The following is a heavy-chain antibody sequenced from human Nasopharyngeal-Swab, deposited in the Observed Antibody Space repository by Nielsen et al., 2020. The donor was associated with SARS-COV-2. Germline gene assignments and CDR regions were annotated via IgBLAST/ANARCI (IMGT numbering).Heavy chain of an antibody. Sequence: ASLKVSCKASGYTFTSYDINWVRQATGQGLGWMGWMNPNSGNTGYAQKFQGRVTMTRNTSISTAYMELSSLRSEDTAVYYCSRWAGIGDYYYGMDVWGQGTTVTVSS. CDR3: SRWAGIGDYYYGMDV. D-gene: IGHD6-19*01. CDR1: GYTFTSYD. CDR2: MNPNSGNT. V-gene: IGHV1-8*01. J-gene: IGHJ6*02.